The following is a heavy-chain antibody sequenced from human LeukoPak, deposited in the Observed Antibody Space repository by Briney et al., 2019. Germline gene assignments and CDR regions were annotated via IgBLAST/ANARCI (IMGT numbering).Heavy chain of an antibody. V-gene: IGHV1-8*01. CDR3: ARGPVLRFLEWSRIYGMDV. J-gene: IGHJ6*02. D-gene: IGHD3-3*01. Sequence: ASVKVSCKASGYTFTSYDINWVRQATGQGLEWMGWMNPNSGNTGYAQKFQGRVTMTRNTSISTAYMELSSLRSEDTAVYYCARGPVLRFLEWSRIYGMDVWGQGTTVTVSS. CDR1: GYTFTSYD. CDR2: MNPNSGNT.